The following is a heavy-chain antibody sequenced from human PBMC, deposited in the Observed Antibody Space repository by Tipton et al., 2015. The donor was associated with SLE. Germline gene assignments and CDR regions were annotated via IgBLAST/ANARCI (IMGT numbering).Heavy chain of an antibody. Sequence: TLSLTCTVSGGSISSYYWSWIRQPPGKGLEWIGEINHNGGTNYNPSLKSRVTISVDTSKNQFSLKLSSATAADTAVYYCARDPRLNWDYGTYFDYWGQGTLVTVSS. J-gene: IGHJ4*02. CDR3: ARDPRLNWDYGTYFDY. V-gene: IGHV4-34*01. D-gene: IGHD7-27*01. CDR1: GGSISSYY. CDR2: INHNGGT.